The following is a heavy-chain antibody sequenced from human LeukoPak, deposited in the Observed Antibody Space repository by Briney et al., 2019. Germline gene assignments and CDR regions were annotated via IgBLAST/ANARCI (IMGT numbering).Heavy chain of an antibody. CDR1: GGSISSYY. J-gene: IGHJ4*02. CDR3: ARSHDHLWGNYPDY. Sequence: SETLSLTCTVSGGSISSYYWSWIRQPPGKGLEWIGEINHSGSTNYNPSLKSRFTISVDKSKNQFSLRLNSVTAADTAMYYCARSHDHLWGNYPDYWGQGTLVTVSS. D-gene: IGHD3-16*02. V-gene: IGHV4-34*01. CDR2: INHSGST.